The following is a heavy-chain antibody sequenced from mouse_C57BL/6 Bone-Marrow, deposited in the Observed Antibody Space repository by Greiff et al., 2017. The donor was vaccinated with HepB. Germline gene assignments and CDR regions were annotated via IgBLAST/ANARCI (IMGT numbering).Heavy chain of an antibody. Sequence: EVQLQQSGPELVKPGDSVKISCKASGYSFTGYFMNWVMQSHGKSLEWIGRINPYNGDTFYNQKFKGKGTLTVDKSSSTAHMELRSLTSEDSAVYYCARSNYGSSYEYFDVWGTGTTVTVSS. J-gene: IGHJ1*03. CDR3: ARSNYGSSYEYFDV. V-gene: IGHV1-20*01. D-gene: IGHD1-1*01. CDR2: INPYNGDT. CDR1: GYSFTGYF.